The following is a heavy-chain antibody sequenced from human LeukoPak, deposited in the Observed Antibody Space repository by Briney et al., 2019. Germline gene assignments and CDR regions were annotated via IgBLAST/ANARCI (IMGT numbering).Heavy chain of an antibody. Sequence: PSETLSLTCAVSGGSISSGGYSWSWIRQPPGKGLEWIGYIYHSGSTYYNPSLKSRVTISVDRSKNQFSLKLSSVTAADTAVYYCAREMGVRGVMDAFDIWGQGTIVTVSS. CDR2: IYHSGST. J-gene: IGHJ3*02. D-gene: IGHD3-10*01. CDR3: AREMGVRGVMDAFDI. CDR1: GGSISSGGYS. V-gene: IGHV4-30-2*01.